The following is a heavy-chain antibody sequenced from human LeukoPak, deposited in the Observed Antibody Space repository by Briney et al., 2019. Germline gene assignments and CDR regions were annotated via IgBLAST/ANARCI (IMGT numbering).Heavy chain of an antibody. CDR1: GGSISSGGYY. D-gene: IGHD2-15*01. J-gene: IGHJ6*02. Sequence: SETLSLTCTVSGGSISSGGYYWSWIRQHPGKGLEWFGYIYYSGSTYYNPSLKSRVTISVDTSKNQFSLKLSPVTAADTAVYYCARDSSCPHLRSGGSCYYYYGMDVWGQGTTVTVSS. V-gene: IGHV4-31*03. CDR3: ARDSSCPHLRSGGSCYYYYGMDV. CDR2: IYYSGST.